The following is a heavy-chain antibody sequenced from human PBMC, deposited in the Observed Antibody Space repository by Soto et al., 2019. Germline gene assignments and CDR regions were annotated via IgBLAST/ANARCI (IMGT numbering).Heavy chain of an antibody. D-gene: IGHD3-3*01. CDR2: ISAYNGNT. Sequence: ASVNVSCKSSGYTFTSYCISWVRQAPGQGLEWMGWISAYNGNTNYAQKLQGRVTMTTDTSTSTAYMELRSLRSDDTAVYYCARDGYDFWSGYSATDGMDVWGQGTTVTVSS. J-gene: IGHJ6*02. V-gene: IGHV1-18*01. CDR3: ARDGYDFWSGYSATDGMDV. CDR1: GYTFTSYC.